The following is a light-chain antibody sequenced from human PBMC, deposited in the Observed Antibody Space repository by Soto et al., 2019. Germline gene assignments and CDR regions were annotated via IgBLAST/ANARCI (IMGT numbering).Light chain of an antibody. V-gene: IGKV4-1*01. Sequence: DIVMTQSPDSLAVSLGERATINCKSSQSVLYSSNNKNYLAWYQQKPGQPPKLLIYCASTRDSGVPDRFSGSGSGTDFTLTISSLQAEDVAVYYCQQYYSIPFTFGPGTKVDIK. CDR1: QSVLYSSNNKNY. CDR2: CAS. J-gene: IGKJ3*01. CDR3: QQYYSIPFT.